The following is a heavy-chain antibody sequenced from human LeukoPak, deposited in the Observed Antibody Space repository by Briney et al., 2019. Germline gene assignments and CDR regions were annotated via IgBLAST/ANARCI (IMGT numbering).Heavy chain of an antibody. Sequence: GGSLRLSCAVSGFTFSSYGMHWVRQAPGKGLEWVANIKEDGSAKYSVDSVEGRFTISRDNAKNTLYLQMNSLRAEDTAVYYCARDSPGYGAYDLGWGQGTLVTVSS. CDR3: ARDSPGYGAYDLG. CDR2: IKEDGSAK. J-gene: IGHJ4*02. CDR1: GFTFSSYG. V-gene: IGHV3-7*04. D-gene: IGHD5-12*01.